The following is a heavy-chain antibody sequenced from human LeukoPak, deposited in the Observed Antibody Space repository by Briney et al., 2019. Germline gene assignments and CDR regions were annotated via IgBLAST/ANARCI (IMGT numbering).Heavy chain of an antibody. V-gene: IGHV3-20*04. D-gene: IGHD2-15*01. CDR3: VRGQYCRGGSCYGWNWFDA. CDR1: GFTFEDYG. J-gene: IGHJ5*02. Sequence: GGSLRISCAASGFTFEDYGMSWVRQVPGKGLEWLSGINWNGGSTGYADSVKGRFTMSRDNAEKSLYLQMNSLRAEDTALYYCVRGQYCRGGSCYGWNWFDAWGQGTLVTVSS. CDR2: INWNGGST.